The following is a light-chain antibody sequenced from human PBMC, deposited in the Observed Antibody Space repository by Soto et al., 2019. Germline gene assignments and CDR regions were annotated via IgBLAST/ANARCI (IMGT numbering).Light chain of an antibody. CDR2: DAS. CDR3: QQYDNLPLT. J-gene: IGKJ4*01. CDR1: QDISNY. Sequence: IQMTHSPSSLSASVGDRVTITCXASQDISNYLNWYQQKPGKAPKLLIYDASNLETGVPSRFSGSGSGTDFTFTISSLQPEDIATYYCQQYDNLPLTFGGGTKVDIK. V-gene: IGKV1-33*01.